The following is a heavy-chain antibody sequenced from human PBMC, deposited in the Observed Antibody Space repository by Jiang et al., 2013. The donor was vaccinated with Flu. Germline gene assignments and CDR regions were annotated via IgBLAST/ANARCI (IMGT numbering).Heavy chain of an antibody. J-gene: IGHJ4*02. CDR3: ARVLVLQYWNDFFDY. D-gene: IGHD1-1*01. CDR2: IQTSGNT. Sequence: GLVKPSQTLSLTCTVSSGSVSGHDYYWSWIRQPAGKGLEWIGRIQTSGNTNYNPSLKSRVTISLDTSKTQFSLRLSSVTAADTAVYYCARVLVLQYWNDFFDYWGQGTLVTVSS. CDR1: SGSVSGHDYY. V-gene: IGHV4-61*02.